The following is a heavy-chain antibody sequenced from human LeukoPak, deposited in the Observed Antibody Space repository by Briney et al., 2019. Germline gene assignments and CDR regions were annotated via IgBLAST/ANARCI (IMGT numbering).Heavy chain of an antibody. J-gene: IGHJ6*02. D-gene: IGHD1-14*01. CDR2: TYYSSRWYN. CDR1: GDSVSSNSAA. V-gene: IGHV6-1*01. Sequence: KGSQTLSLTCAISGDSVSSNSAAWDWIRHSPSRGLEWLGRTYYSSRWYNDYALSVKSRITINPDTSKNQFSLQLKSVTPEDTAVYYCARGDAPGGIYYYALDVWGQGTTVTVSS. CDR3: ARGDAPGGIYYYALDV.